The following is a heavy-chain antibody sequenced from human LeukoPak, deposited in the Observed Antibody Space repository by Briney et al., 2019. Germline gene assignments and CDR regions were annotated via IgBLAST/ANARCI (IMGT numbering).Heavy chain of an antibody. J-gene: IGHJ4*02. V-gene: IGHV4-59*01. CDR2: IYYSGST. D-gene: IGHD3-10*01. CDR1: GGSISSSY. CDR3: ARVLKGSGYIDY. Sequence: SETLSLTCSVSGGSISSSYWTWVRQPPGKGLEWIGYIYYSGSTNYNPSLKSRVTISVDTSKNQLSLNLSSVTGADTAVYYCARVLKGSGYIDYWGQGILVTVSS.